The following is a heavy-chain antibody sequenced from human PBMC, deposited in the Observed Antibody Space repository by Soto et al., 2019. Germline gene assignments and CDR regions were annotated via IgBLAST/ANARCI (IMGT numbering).Heavy chain of an antibody. CDR1: GYTFTSYG. J-gene: IGHJ5*02. CDR3: VRRPVSATGIDWFDP. CDR2: INAANGDT. Sequence: WASVKVSCKASGYTFTSYGIHWVREAPGQRLEWMGWINAANGDTKYSPKFQGRVTITRDTSASTAYMELSSLRSEDTAVYYCVRRPVSATGIDWFDPWRQGTLATVSS. V-gene: IGHV1-3*01. D-gene: IGHD6-13*01.